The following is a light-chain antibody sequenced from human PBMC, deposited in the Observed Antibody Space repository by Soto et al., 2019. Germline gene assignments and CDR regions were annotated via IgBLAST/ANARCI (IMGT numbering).Light chain of an antibody. CDR3: QQDYNLPWT. CDR1: QSISSW. V-gene: IGKV1-5*01. J-gene: IGKJ1*01. CDR2: DAS. Sequence: DIQMTQSPSTMSASVGDRVTITCRASQSISSWLAWYQQKPGKAPKLLIYDASSLESGVPSRFSGSGSGTEFTLTSTSLQPEDFAVYYCQQDYNLPWTFGQGTKVDIK.